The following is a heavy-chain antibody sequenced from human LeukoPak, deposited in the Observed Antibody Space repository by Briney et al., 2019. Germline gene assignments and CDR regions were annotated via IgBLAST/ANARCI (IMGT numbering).Heavy chain of an antibody. J-gene: IGHJ4*02. CDR2: ISGSGGST. V-gene: IGHV3-23*01. D-gene: IGHD3-3*01. Sequence: VGSLRLSCAASGFTFSSYAMSWVRQAPGKGLEWVSAISGSGGSTYYADSVKGRFTISRDNSKNTLYLQMNSLRAEDTAVYYCAKPPRGAVLRFLEWSDWGQGTLVTVSS. CDR3: AKPPRGAVLRFLEWSD. CDR1: GFTFSSYA.